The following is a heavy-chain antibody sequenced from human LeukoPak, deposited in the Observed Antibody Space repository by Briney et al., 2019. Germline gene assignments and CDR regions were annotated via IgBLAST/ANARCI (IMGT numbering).Heavy chain of an antibody. CDR2: INSDGSST. Sequence: GGSLRLSCAASGFTFSSYWMHWVRQAPGKGLVWVSRINSDGSSTSYADSVKGRFTISRDNSKNTLYLQMNSLRAEDTAVYYCAKDVEKYSGSYLGVFDIWGQETMVTVSS. V-gene: IGHV3-74*01. J-gene: IGHJ3*02. D-gene: IGHD1-26*01. CDR1: GFTFSSYW. CDR3: AKDVEKYSGSYLGVFDI.